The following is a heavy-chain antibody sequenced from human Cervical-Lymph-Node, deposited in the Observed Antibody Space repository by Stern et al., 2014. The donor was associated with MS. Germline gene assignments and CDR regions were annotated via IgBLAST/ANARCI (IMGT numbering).Heavy chain of an antibody. CDR3: ARVIAAAGSGGDQIDY. Sequence: QVQLQESGPGLVKPSQTRSLTCTVSGGSISSGGYYWSWIRQHPGKGLGWMGDIYYSGSTYYNPSLKSRITISVDTSKNQFSLKLSSVTAADTAVYYCARVIAAAGSGGDQIDYWGQGALVTVSS. D-gene: IGHD6-13*01. V-gene: IGHV4-31*03. J-gene: IGHJ4*02. CDR2: IYYSGST. CDR1: GGSISSGGYY.